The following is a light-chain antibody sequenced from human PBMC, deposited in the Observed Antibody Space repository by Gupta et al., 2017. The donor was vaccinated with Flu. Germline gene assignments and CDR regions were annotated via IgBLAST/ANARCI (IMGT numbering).Light chain of an antibody. CDR3: ATWDDSRNGPV. CDR2: NNN. J-gene: IGLJ3*02. Sequence: QSLLTQPPSASETPGQRVTISCSGRGSNIGSNPVNWYLQLPGTAPKLLIYNNNQRPSGVPERFSGSKSGSSASLAISGLQAEDEADYYCATWDDSRNGPVFGGGTKLTVL. CDR1: GSNIGSNP. V-gene: IGLV1-44*01.